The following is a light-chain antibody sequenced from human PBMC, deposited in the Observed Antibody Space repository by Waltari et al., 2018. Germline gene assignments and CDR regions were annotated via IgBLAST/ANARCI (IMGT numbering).Light chain of an antibody. CDR3: QHYVNLPVT. CDR1: QSVGRS. V-gene: IGKV3-20*01. Sequence: DIVLTQSPAALSLSPGERATLSCRARQSVGRSLAWYQQKPGQAPRLLIYDTSSRATGTPGRFSGSGSGTDFSLAISSLEPEDFAVYFCQHYVNLPVTFGQGTKVEI. CDR2: DTS. J-gene: IGKJ1*01.